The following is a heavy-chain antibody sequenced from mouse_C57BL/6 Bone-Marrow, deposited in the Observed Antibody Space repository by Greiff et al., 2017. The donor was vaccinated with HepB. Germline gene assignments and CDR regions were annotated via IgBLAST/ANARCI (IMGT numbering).Heavy chain of an antibody. Sequence: QVQLQQPGAELVKPGASVKVSCKASGYTFTSYWMHWVKQRPGQGLEWIGRIHPSDSDTNYNQKFKGKATLTVDQSSSTAYMQLSSLTSEDSAVYYCAICDDGYFWYYDVWGTGTTVTVSS. D-gene: IGHD2-3*01. CDR2: IHPSDSDT. CDR1: GYTFTSYW. J-gene: IGHJ1*03. CDR3: AICDDGYFWYYDV. V-gene: IGHV1-74*01.